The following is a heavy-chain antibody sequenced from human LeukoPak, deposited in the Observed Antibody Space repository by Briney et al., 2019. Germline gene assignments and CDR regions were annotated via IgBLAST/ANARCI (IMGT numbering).Heavy chain of an antibody. D-gene: IGHD1-26*01. V-gene: IGHV3-74*01. CDR3: TTARGSDLQYFQY. CDR2: INEDGSTT. CDR1: GFTFSSNW. Sequence: GGSLRLSCAASGFTFSSNWMHWVRQAPGKGLVWVSRINEDGSTTNYADSVKGRSTIFRDNAKNTLYLQMNSLRAEDTAVYYCTTARGSDLQYFQYWGQGTLVTVSS. J-gene: IGHJ1*01.